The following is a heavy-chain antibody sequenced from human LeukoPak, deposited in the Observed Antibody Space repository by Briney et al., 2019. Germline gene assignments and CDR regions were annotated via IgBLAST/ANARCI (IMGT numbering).Heavy chain of an antibody. J-gene: IGHJ4*02. CDR3: AAIPGYSSGWYLPARDY. CDR1: RFTFTTSA. Sequence: GASVKVSCTASRFTFTTSAMQWVRQARGHRLEWIGWIVVGSGNTNYAQKFQERVTITRDMSTSTAYMELSSLRSEDTAVYYCAAIPGYSSGWYLPARDYWGQGTLVTVSS. CDR2: IVVGSGNT. V-gene: IGHV1-58*02. D-gene: IGHD6-19*01.